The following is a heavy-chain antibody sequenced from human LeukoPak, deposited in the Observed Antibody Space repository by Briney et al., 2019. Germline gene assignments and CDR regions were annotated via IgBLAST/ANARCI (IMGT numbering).Heavy chain of an antibody. J-gene: IGHJ3*02. V-gene: IGHV4-38-2*01. CDR3: ARVITMIVVAIRDDAFDI. D-gene: IGHD3-22*01. CDR2: IYHSGST. Sequence: PSETLSLTCDVSGYSITTVSYWGWIRQAPGKGLEWIGNIYHSGSTYYSPSLKSRVTISVDTSKNQFSLKLISVTVADTAVYYCARVITMIVVAIRDDAFDIWGQGTMVTVSS. CDR1: GYSITTVSY.